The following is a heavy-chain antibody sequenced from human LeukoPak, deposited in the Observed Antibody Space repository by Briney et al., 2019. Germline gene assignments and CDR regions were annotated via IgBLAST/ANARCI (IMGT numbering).Heavy chain of an antibody. J-gene: IGHJ4*02. CDR3: ARTLYSSSPCSDY. CDR2: ISGSGGST. Sequence: PGGSLRLSCAASGFTFSSYAMSWVRQAPRKGLEWVSAISGSGGSTYYADSVKGRFTISRDNSKNTLYLQMNGLRAEDTAVYYCARTLYSSSPCSDYWGQGTLVTVSS. CDR1: GFTFSSYA. V-gene: IGHV3-23*01. D-gene: IGHD6-13*01.